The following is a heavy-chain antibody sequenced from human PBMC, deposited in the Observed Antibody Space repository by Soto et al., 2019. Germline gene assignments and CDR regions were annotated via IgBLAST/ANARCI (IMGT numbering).Heavy chain of an antibody. CDR3: ASSRIKWGGWFDP. Sequence: ASVKVSCKASGYTLTSYAMHWVRQAPGQRLEWMGWINAGNGNTKYSQKFQGRVTITRDTSASTAYMELSSLRSEDTAVYYCASSRIKWGGWFDPWGQGTLVTVSS. D-gene: IGHD1-26*01. CDR1: GYTLTSYA. CDR2: INAGNGNT. V-gene: IGHV1-3*01. J-gene: IGHJ5*02.